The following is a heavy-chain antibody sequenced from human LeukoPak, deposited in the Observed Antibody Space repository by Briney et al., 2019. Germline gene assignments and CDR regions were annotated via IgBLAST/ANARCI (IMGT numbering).Heavy chain of an antibody. CDR3: AREGDYNGSGRGDS. CDR1: GYTFTGFY. Sequence: ASVKVCCKTSGYTFTGFYVHWVRQAPGQGLEWMGWINPNTGATTFAQKFQGRVTMPTYTSVSTAYMDLRRLRFDDTAVYYCAREGDYNGSGRGDSWGQGSLVVVSS. D-gene: IGHD3-10*01. V-gene: IGHV1-2*02. J-gene: IGHJ4*02. CDR2: INPNTGAT.